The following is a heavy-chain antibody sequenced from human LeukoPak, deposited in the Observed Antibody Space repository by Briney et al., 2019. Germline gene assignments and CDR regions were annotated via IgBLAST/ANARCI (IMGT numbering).Heavy chain of an antibody. Sequence: SQTLSLTCVISGDSVSSNSAAWNWIKQSPSRGLEWLGRTYYRSKWFNDYAVSVKSRITIKPDTSKNQFSLQLNSVTPEDTAVYYCTGEPEQQLVRAWFDPWGQGTLVTVSS. CDR1: GDSVSSNSAA. D-gene: IGHD6-13*01. CDR2: TYYRSKWFN. J-gene: IGHJ5*02. CDR3: TGEPEQQLVRAWFDP. V-gene: IGHV6-1*01.